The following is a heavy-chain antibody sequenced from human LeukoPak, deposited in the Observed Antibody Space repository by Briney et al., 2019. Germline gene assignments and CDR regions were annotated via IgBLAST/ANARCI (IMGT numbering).Heavy chain of an antibody. CDR2: IYHSGST. CDR1: GGSISTYY. Sequence: SETLSLTCPVSGGSISTYYWNWIRQPPGKGLEWIGYIYHSGSTNYNPSLQRRVTISVDTSKNQFSLNLNSVTAADTAVYYCARGGAARLHFQNWGQGTLVTVSS. V-gene: IGHV4-59*01. D-gene: IGHD6-6*01. J-gene: IGHJ1*01. CDR3: ARGGAARLHFQN.